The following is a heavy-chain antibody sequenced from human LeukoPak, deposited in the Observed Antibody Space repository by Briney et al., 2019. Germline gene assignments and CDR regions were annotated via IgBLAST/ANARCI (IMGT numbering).Heavy chain of an antibody. CDR3: ARVLVGAHPPHDY. Sequence: ASVKVSCKASGYTFTCYYMHSVRQAPGQGLEWMGWISPKSGGTHYAPKFQGRVTMTRDTSISTVYMELSRLRSDDTAEYYCARVLVGAHPPHDYWGQGTLVTVSA. CDR2: ISPKSGGT. CDR1: GYTFTCYY. D-gene: IGHD1-26*01. J-gene: IGHJ4*02. V-gene: IGHV1-2*02.